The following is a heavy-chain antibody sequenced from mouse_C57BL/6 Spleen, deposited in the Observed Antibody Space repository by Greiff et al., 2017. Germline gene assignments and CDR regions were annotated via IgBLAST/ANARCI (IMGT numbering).Heavy chain of an antibody. CDR3: ASYYDYDGYYFDY. CDR2: INPGSGGT. CDR1: GYAFTNYL. V-gene: IGHV1-54*01. Sequence: QVQLKESGAELVRPGTSVKVSCKASGYAFTNYLIEWVKQRPGQGLEWIGVINPGSGGTNYTEKFKGKVTLTADKSSSTAYMQLSSLTSEDSAVYFCASYYDYDGYYFDYWGQGTTRTVSS. D-gene: IGHD2-4*01. J-gene: IGHJ2*01.